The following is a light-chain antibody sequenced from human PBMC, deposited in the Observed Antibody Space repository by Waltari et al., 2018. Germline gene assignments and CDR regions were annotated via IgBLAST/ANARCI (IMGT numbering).Light chain of an antibody. Sequence: DIQMTQSPSSLSASVGDKVTITCQASHDISDDLNWYQQKRGKAPKLLIYGASNLETGVSSRFSGGRSGTDFIFSINNVQPEDIGTYYCQQYHGLPLTFGGGTTVEI. CDR1: HDISDD. CDR3: QQYHGLPLT. V-gene: IGKV1-33*01. J-gene: IGKJ4*01. CDR2: GAS.